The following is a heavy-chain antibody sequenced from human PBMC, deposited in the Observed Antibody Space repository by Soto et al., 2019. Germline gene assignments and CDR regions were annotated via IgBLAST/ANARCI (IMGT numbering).Heavy chain of an antibody. Sequence: GGSLRLSCAASGFTFSSYAMHWVRQGPGKGLEWVAAVSSDGSRKYYTDSVKGRFTISRDNSKNTLYLQMNSLRAEDTAMFYCTRDIVGATKLDYWGQGTLVTVSS. CDR1: GFTFSSYA. CDR2: VSSDGSRK. V-gene: IGHV3-30-3*01. J-gene: IGHJ4*02. D-gene: IGHD1-26*01. CDR3: TRDIVGATKLDY.